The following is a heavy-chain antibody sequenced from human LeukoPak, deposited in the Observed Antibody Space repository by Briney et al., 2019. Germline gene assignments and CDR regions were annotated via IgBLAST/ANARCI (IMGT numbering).Heavy chain of an antibody. V-gene: IGHV4-4*02. D-gene: IGHD3-22*01. CDR1: GDSINSLDL. CDR3: AGLVGRYSSGLYYYYFDY. CDR2: MYLSGTT. J-gene: IGHJ4*02. Sequence: SGTLSLTCTVSGDSINSLDLWSWVRPPPGKGLEWIGEMYLSGTTHSNPSVKSRVTISIDKSKNRFFLNLSSVTAADTAVYYCAGLVGRYSSGLYYYYFDYWGQGTLVTVSS.